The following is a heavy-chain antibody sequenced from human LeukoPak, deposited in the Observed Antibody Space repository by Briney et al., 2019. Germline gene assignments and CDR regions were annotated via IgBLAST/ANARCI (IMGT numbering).Heavy chain of an antibody. J-gene: IGHJ4*02. CDR1: GGTFSSYA. CDR3: ARDGVEGGSGSLRLDY. V-gene: IGHV1-69*05. D-gene: IGHD3-10*01. Sequence: SVKVSCKASGGTFSSYAISWVRQAPGQGLEWMGRIIPIFGTAKYAQKFQGRVTITTDESTSTAYMELSSLRSEDTAVYYCARDGVEGGSGSLRLDYWGQGTLVTVSS. CDR2: IIPIFGTA.